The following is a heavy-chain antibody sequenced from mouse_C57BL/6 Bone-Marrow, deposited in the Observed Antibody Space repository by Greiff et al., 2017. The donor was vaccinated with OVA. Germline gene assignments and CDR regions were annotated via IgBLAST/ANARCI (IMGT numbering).Heavy chain of an antibody. Sequence: DVMLVESGEGLVKPGGSLKLSCAASGFTFSSYAMSWVRQTPEKRLEWVAYISSGGDYIYYADTVKGRFTISRDNARNTLYLQMSSLKSEDTAMYYCTRDPYYYGSSFDYWGQGTTLTVSS. CDR1: GFTFSSYA. CDR2: ISSGGDYI. V-gene: IGHV5-9-1*02. D-gene: IGHD1-1*01. J-gene: IGHJ2*01. CDR3: TRDPYYYGSSFDY.